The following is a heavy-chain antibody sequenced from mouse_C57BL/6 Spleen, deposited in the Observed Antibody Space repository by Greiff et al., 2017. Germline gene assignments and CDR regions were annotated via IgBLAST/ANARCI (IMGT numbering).Heavy chain of an antibody. J-gene: IGHJ2*01. V-gene: IGHV1-81*01. CDR2: IYPRSGNI. Sequence: LQLQQSGADLARPGASVKLSCKASGYTFKTYGITWVKQRTGQGLEWIGEIYPRSGNIYYNEKFKGKATLPAGKSSSTAYMELRSLTSESSAVYFCSRYDYYYGSSPYYFYYWGQGTTLSVSS. CDR3: SRYDYYYGSSPYYFYY. CDR1: GYTFKTYG. D-gene: IGHD1-1*01.